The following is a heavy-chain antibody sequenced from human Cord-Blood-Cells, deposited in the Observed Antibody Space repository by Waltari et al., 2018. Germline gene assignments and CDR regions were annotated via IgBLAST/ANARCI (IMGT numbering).Heavy chain of an antibody. CDR3: ARGKGSIVVVPAAPHDAFDI. V-gene: IGHV4-31*03. Sequence: QVQLQESGPGLVKPSQTLSLTCTVSGGSISRGGYYWSWIRRHPGKGLEWIGYIYYSGSTYYNPSLKSRVTISVDTSKNQFSLKLSSVTAADTAVYYCARGKGSIVVVPAAPHDAFDIWGQGTMVTVSS. D-gene: IGHD2-2*01. CDR2: IYYSGST. J-gene: IGHJ3*02. CDR1: GGSISRGGYY.